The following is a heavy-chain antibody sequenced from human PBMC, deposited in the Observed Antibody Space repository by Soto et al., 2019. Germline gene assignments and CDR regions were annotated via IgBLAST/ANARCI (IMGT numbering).Heavy chain of an antibody. J-gene: IGHJ6*03. D-gene: IGHD1-26*01. Sequence: PGGSLRLSCAAAEFNFSSYARRCIRQTQGKGLDRVSAISGSGGSTYYADSVKGRFTISRDNSKNTLYLQMNSLRAEDTAVYYCAKAGEGYGGSYQTEHYYYYYYIDVWGKGTTVTVSS. V-gene: IGHV3-23*01. CDR1: EFNFSSYA. CDR2: ISGSGGST. CDR3: AKAGEGYGGSYQTEHYYYYYYIDV.